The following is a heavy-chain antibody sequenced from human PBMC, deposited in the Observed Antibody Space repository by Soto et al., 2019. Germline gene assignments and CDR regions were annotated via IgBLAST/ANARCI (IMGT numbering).Heavy chain of an antibody. J-gene: IGHJ6*04. CDR1: GFTFSSYW. D-gene: IGHD5-18*01. CDR3: AREVPPEYSYAPVSPMDV. Sequence: PGGFLRLSCAASGFTFSSYWMSWVRQAPGKGLEWVANIKQDGSEKYYVDSVKGRFTISRDNAKNSLYLQMNSLRAEDTAVYYCAREVPPEYSYAPVSPMDVWGKGTTVTVSS. CDR2: IKQDGSEK. V-gene: IGHV3-7*01.